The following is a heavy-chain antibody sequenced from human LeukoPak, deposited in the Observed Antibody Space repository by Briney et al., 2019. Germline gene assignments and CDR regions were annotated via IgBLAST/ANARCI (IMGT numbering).Heavy chain of an antibody. J-gene: IGHJ6*03. D-gene: IGHD6-13*01. CDR3: ARVRGSSSGYYYYMDV. CDR2: IYYSGST. Sequence: PSETLSLTCTVSGGSISSYYWSWIRQPPGKGLEWIGYIYYSGSTNYNPSLKSRVTISVDTSKNQFSLKLSSVTAADTAVYYCARVRGSSSGYYYYMDVWGKGTTVTVSS. CDR1: GGSISSYY. V-gene: IGHV4-59*01.